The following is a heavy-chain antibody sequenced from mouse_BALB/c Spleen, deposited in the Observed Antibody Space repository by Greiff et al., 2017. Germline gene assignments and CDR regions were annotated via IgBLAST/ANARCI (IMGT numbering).Heavy chain of an antibody. J-gene: IGHJ2*01. D-gene: IGHD4-1*01. CDR1: GFTFSSYT. V-gene: IGHV5-9*03. CDR2: ISSGGGNT. CDR3: ARYLQLTGTRYFDY. Sequence: EVKVVESGGGLVKPGGSLKLSCAASGFTFSSYTMSWVRQTPEKRLEWVATISSGGGNTYYPDSVKGRFTISRDNAKNNLYLQMSSLRSEDTALYYCARYLQLTGTRYFDYWGQGTTLTVSS.